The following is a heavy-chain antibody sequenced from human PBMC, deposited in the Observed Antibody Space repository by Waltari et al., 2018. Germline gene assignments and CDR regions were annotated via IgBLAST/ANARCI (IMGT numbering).Heavy chain of an antibody. Sequence: QVQLVQSGAEVKKPGSSVKVSCKASGGTFSSYTISWVRQAPGQGLEWMGRIIPILGIANYAQKFQGRVTITADKSTSTAYMELSSLRSEDTAVYYCARDFGIPQTPLLLAAAGAGYAFDIWGQGTMVTVSS. CDR3: ARDFGIPQTPLLLAAAGAGYAFDI. J-gene: IGHJ3*02. CDR2: IIPILGIA. D-gene: IGHD6-13*01. CDR1: GGTFSSYT. V-gene: IGHV1-69*08.